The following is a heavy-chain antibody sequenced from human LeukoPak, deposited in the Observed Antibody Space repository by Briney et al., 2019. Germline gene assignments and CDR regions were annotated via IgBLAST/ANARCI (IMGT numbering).Heavy chain of an antibody. D-gene: IGHD3-10*01. J-gene: IGHJ5*02. CDR2: GTT. Sequence: PSETLSLTCTVSGDYISSNHYYWGWVRQPPGKGLEWIGSGTTYYNPSLKSRVTISVDTSKNQSSLTLSSVTAADTAVYYCARTGGYMVRGVQNWFDPWGQGTLVTVSS. CDR3: ARTGGYMVRGVQNWFDP. V-gene: IGHV4-39*01. CDR1: GDYISSNHYY.